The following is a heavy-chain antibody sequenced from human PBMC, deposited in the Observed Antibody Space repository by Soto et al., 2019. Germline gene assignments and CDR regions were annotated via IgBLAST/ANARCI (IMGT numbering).Heavy chain of an antibody. D-gene: IGHD3-9*01. CDR1: GFTFSDHY. V-gene: IGHV3-72*01. CDR2: TRNKANSYTT. CDR3: ARVFPPSAKVAFDI. J-gene: IGHJ3*02. Sequence: GGSLRLSCAASGFTFSDHYMDWVRQAPGKGLEWVGRTRNKANSYTTEYAASVKGRFTISRDDSKNSLYLQMNSLKTEDTAVYYCARVFPPSAKVAFDIWRQGTMVT.